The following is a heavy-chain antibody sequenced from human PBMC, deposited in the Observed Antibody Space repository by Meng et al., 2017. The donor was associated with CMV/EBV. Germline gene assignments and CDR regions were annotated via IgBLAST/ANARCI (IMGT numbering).Heavy chain of an antibody. CDR3: ARDLVVPPEDYYYGMDV. J-gene: IGHJ6*02. D-gene: IGHD2-2*01. CDR1: GFTFSSYE. V-gene: IGHV3-48*03. Sequence: GGSLRLSCAASGFTFSSYEMNWVRQAPGKGLEWVSYMSSSGRTIYYADSVKGRFTISRDNAKNSLYLQMNSLRAEDTALYYCARDLVVPPEDYYYGMDVWGQGTTVTVSS. CDR2: MSSSGRTI.